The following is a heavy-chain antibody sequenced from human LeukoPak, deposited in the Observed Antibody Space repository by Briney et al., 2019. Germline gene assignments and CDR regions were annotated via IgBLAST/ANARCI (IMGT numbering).Heavy chain of an antibody. J-gene: IGHJ4*02. Sequence: PGGSLRLSCAASGFTFSSYEMNWVRQAPGKGLEWVSYISSSGSTIYYADSVKGRFTISRDNAKNSLYLQMNSLRAEDTAVYYCARRGYSGYDYGFGYWGQGTLVTVSS. CDR1: GFTFSSYE. CDR2: ISSSGSTI. D-gene: IGHD5-12*01. CDR3: ARRGYSGYDYGFGY. V-gene: IGHV3-48*03.